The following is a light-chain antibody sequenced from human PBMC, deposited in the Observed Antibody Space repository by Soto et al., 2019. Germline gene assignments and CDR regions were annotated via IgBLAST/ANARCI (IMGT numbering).Light chain of an antibody. CDR1: SGSIASNY. CDR3: PSHTSSNQVGA. Sequence: NFMLTQPHSVSESPGKTVTISCTRSSGSIASNYVQWYQQRPGSAPTTVIYEDNQRPSGVPDRFSGSIDSSSNSASLTISALNTGDEVDNYFPSHTSSNQVGALGTGTKLTL. J-gene: IGLJ1*01. CDR2: EDN. V-gene: IGLV6-57*04.